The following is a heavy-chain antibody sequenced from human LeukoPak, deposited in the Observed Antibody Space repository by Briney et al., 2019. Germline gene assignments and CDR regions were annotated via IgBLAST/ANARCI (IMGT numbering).Heavy chain of an antibody. CDR2: FDPEDGET. CDR1: GYTLTELS. D-gene: IGHD2-15*01. Sequence: GASVKVSCKVSGYTLTELSMHWVRQAPGKGLEWRGGFDPEDGETIYAQKFQGRVTMTEDTSTDTAYMELSSLRSEDTAVYYCATETQGYCSGGSCDAFDIWGQGTMVTVSS. J-gene: IGHJ3*02. CDR3: ATETQGYCSGGSCDAFDI. V-gene: IGHV1-24*01.